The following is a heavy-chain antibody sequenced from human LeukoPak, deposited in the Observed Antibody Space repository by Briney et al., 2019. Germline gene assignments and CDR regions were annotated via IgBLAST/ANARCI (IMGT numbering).Heavy chain of an antibody. CDR2: IWYDGSNE. CDR1: GFTFSSYG. J-gene: IGHJ6*03. D-gene: IGHD3-16*01. V-gene: IGHV3-33*06. CDR3: AKALGGNYYYYMDV. Sequence: GGSLRLSCAASGFTFSSYGMHWVRQAPGKGLEWVAVIWYDGSNEYYADSVKGPFTISRDNSKNTLYLQMNSLRAEDTAVYYCAKALGGNYYYYMDVRGKGTTVTVSS.